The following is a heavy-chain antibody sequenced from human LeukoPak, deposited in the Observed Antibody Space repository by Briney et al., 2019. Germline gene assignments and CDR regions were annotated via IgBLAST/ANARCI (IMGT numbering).Heavy chain of an antibody. CDR2: IYASGST. CDR3: AREAYYYDSSGYYYVFDY. V-gene: IGHV4-61*02. J-gene: IGHJ4*02. CDR1: GGSISSGSYY. D-gene: IGHD3-22*01. Sequence: SETLSLTCTVSGGSISSGSYYWSWIRQPAGKGLEWIGRIYASGSTNYNPSLKSRVTISVDTSKNQFSLKLSSVTAADTAVYYCAREAYYYDSSGYYYVFDYWGQGTLVTASS.